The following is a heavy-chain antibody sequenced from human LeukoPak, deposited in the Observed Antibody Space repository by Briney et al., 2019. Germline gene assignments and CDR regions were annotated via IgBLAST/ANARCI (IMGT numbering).Heavy chain of an antibody. CDR1: GYTFTSYG. Sequence: ASVKVSCKASGYTFTSYGISWVRQAPGQGLEWMGWISAYNGNTNYAQKLQGRVTMTTDTSTSTAYMELRSLRSDDTAVYYCARAFLTYYYGSGSYYNENPTYFDYWGQGTLVTVSS. D-gene: IGHD3-10*01. CDR3: ARAFLTYYYGSGSYYNENPTYFDY. CDR2: ISAYNGNT. J-gene: IGHJ4*02. V-gene: IGHV1-18*01.